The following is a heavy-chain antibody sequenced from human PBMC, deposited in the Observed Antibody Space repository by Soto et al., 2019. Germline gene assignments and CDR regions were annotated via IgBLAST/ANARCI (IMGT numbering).Heavy chain of an antibody. J-gene: IGHJ4*02. Sequence: GASVKVSCKVSGYTLTELSMHWVRQAPGKRLEWMGGFDPEDGEKIYEQKFQGRATMTEDTSTDTAYMELSSLRSEDTAVFYCATTLDIVVVVAAQGFDYWGQGTLVTVS. CDR3: ATTLDIVVVVAAQGFDY. V-gene: IGHV1-24*01. D-gene: IGHD2-15*01. CDR1: GYTLTELS. CDR2: FDPEDGEK.